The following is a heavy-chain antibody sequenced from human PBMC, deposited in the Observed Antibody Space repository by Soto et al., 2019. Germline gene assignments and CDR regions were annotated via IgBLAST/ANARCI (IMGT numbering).Heavy chain of an antibody. Sequence: QVQLHESGPGLVRPSQTLSLTCNVSGGSISTSDYYWSWIRQPPVKGLEWIGYIYYRGSTYYNPSLHRRVARSIYTSKNQSSLNLTSVTAADTAVYYGVSDYDSGGYIGYWGQGTLVTVSS. CDR3: VSDYDSGGYIGY. D-gene: IGHD3-22*01. CDR1: GGSISTSDYY. J-gene: IGHJ4*02. V-gene: IGHV4-30-4*01. CDR2: IYYRGST.